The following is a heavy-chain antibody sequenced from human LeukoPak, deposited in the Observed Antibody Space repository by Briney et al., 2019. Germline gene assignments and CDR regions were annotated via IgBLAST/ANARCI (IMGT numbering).Heavy chain of an antibody. CDR1: GFTFSSYS. CDR3: ARDRGRGSSSKLDP. V-gene: IGHV3-21*01. J-gene: IGHJ5*02. CDR2: ISSSSSYI. Sequence: GGSLSLSCAASGFTFSSYSMNWVRQAPGKGLEWVSSISSSSSYIYYADSVKGRFTISRDNAKNSLYLQMNNLRAEDTAVYYCARDRGRGSSSKLDPWGQGTLVTDCS. D-gene: IGHD6-13*01.